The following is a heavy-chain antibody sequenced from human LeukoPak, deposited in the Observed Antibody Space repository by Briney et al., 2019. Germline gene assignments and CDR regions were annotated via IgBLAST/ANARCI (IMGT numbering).Heavy chain of an antibody. CDR2: IYHSGST. D-gene: IGHD4-17*01. CDR1: GGSISSSNW. CDR3: AWVYGDYKAFDI. V-gene: IGHV4-4*02. J-gene: IGHJ3*02. Sequence: SGTLSLTCAVSGGSISSSNWWSWVRQPPGKGLEWIGEIYHSGSTNYNPSLKSRVTISVDTSKNQFSLKLSSVTAADTAVYYCAWVYGDYKAFDIWGQGTMVTVSS.